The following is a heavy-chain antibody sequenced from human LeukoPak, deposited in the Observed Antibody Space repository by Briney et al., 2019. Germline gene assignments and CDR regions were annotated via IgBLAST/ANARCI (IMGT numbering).Heavy chain of an antibody. V-gene: IGHV3-66*02. CDR1: GFSVSSYG. CDR2: VYRDGDT. J-gene: IGHJ5*02. CDR3: VRDRAEGRAWVEFDP. Sequence: GGSLRLSCVASGFSVSSYGMSWVRQAPGKAPEWVSVVYRDGDTHYADYARGRFIFSRDNSKNTLYLQMTNLRVEDTAVYHCVRDRAEGRAWVEFDPWGQGTVVTVSS.